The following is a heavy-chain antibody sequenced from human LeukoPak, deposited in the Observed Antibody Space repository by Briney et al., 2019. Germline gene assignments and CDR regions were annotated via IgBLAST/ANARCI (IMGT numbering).Heavy chain of an antibody. CDR3: AGFSSQQLVPAYYYYGMDV. D-gene: IGHD6-13*01. CDR2: INPNSGGT. J-gene: IGHJ6*02. Sequence: GASVKVSCKASGYTFTGYYMHWVRQAPGQGLEWMGWINPNSGGTNYAQKFQGRVTMTRDTSISTAYMELSRLRSDDTAVYYCAGFSSQQLVPAYYYYGMDVWGQGTTVTVSS. CDR1: GYTFTGYY. V-gene: IGHV1-2*02.